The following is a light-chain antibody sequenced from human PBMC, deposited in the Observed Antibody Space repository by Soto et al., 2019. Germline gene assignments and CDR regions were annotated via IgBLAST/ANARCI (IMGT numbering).Light chain of an antibody. Sequence: QSALTQPASVSGSPGQSITLSCTGTSSDVGGYNYVSWYQQHPGKAPKLMIYGVSTRPSGVSNRFSGSKSGNTASLTISGLQAEDEANYYCSSYTSSSTLDVVFGGGTKLTVL. CDR2: GVS. CDR3: SSYTSSSTLDVV. CDR1: SSDVGGYNY. J-gene: IGLJ2*01. V-gene: IGLV2-14*01.